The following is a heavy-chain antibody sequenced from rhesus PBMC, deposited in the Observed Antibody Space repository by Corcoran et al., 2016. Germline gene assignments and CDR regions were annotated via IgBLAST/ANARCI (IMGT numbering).Heavy chain of an antibody. CDR3: ARRAVYSGYSFMFDY. CDR2: ISGSMGST. V-gene: IGHV4-99*01. Sequence: QVQLQESGPGLVKPSETLSLTCAVSGYSISSGYYWGWIRQPPGKGLEYIGYISGSMGSTYYHPSLHSRVTISKDTSKNQFSLKLSSVTAADTAVYYCARRAVYSGYSFMFDYWGQGVLVTVSS. CDR1: GYSISSGYY. J-gene: IGHJ4*01. D-gene: IGHD5-24*01.